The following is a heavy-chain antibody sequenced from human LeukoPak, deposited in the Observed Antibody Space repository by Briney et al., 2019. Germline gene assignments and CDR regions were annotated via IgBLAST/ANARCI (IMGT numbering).Heavy chain of an antibody. CDR2: IRYDGSNK. CDR3: AKDRGYNILTGYPKGHYFDY. D-gene: IGHD3-9*01. CDR1: GFTFSSYG. V-gene: IGHV3-30*02. J-gene: IGHJ4*02. Sequence: GGSLRLSCAASGFTFSSYGMHWVRQAPGKGLEWVAFIRYDGSNKYYADSVKGRFTISRDNSKNTLYLQMHSLRAEDTAVYYCAKDRGYNILTGYPKGHYFDYWGQGTLVTVSS.